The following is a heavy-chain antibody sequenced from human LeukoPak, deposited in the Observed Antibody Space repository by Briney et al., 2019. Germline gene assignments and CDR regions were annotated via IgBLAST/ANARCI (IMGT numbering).Heavy chain of an antibody. CDR2: VSYSGST. CDR1: GGSISTYY. CDR3: ARDHSANSRFDP. J-gene: IGHJ5*02. V-gene: IGHV4-59*01. D-gene: IGHD4/OR15-4a*01. Sequence: PSETLSLTCTVSGGSISTYYWNWIRQPPGKGLEWLGYVSYSGSTNYNPSLKSRVTISVDTSKNRFSLKLSSVTAADTAVYYCARDHSANSRFDPWGQGTLVTVSS.